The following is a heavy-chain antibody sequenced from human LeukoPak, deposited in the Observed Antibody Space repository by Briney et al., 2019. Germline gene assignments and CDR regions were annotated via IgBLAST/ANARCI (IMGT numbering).Heavy chain of an antibody. Sequence: KPSETLSLTCTVSGGSISSSSYYWGWIRQPPGKGLEWIGSIYYSGSTYYNPSLKSRVTMSVDTTKNQFSLKLSSVTAADTAVYYCARHKELVVVDYWGQGTLVTVSS. J-gene: IGHJ4*02. V-gene: IGHV4-39*01. D-gene: IGHD2-21*01. CDR2: IYYSGST. CDR3: ARHKELVVVDY. CDR1: GGSISSSSYY.